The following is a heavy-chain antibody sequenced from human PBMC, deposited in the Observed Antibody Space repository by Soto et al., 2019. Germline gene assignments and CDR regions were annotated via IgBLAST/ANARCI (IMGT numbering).Heavy chain of an antibody. J-gene: IGHJ4*02. D-gene: IGHD6-19*01. CDR3: ARVRYLAGAGQNYFDL. V-gene: IGHV4-31*03. CDR2: IYRSGST. CDR1: GASISRGDYY. Sequence: SETLSLTCTVSGASISRGDYYWSWIRQLPGKGLEWIGYIYRSGSTYYNPSLESRITISVDTSQSQFSLDVSSVTAADTAVYYCARVRYLAGAGQNYFDLWGQGTLVTVSS.